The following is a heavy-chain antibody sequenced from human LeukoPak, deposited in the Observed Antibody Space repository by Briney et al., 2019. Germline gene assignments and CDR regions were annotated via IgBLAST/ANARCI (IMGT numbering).Heavy chain of an antibody. D-gene: IGHD4-23*01. CDR1: GATFSSYA. CDR2: IIPIFGIA. CDR3: ARGGNSKVFDY. V-gene: IGHV1-69*04. J-gene: IGHJ4*02. Sequence: SVKVSCKASGATFSSYAISWVRQAPGQGLEWMGRIIPIFGIANYAQKFQGRVTITADKSTSTAYMELSSLRSEDTAVYYCARGGNSKVFDYWGQGTLVTVSS.